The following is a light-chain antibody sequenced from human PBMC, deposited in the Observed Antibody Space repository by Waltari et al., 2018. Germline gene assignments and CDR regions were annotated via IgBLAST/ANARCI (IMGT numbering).Light chain of an antibody. CDR1: SSDVGGYNY. CDR3: SSYTSSSTPRV. V-gene: IGLV2-14*01. CDR2: EVS. J-gene: IGLJ3*02. Sequence: QSALTQPASVSGSPGQSITISCTGTSSDVGGYNYVSWYQLHPGKAPKLMIYEVSNRPSGVSNCFSGSKSGNTASLTISGLQAEDEADYYCSSYTSSSTPRVFGGGTKLTVL.